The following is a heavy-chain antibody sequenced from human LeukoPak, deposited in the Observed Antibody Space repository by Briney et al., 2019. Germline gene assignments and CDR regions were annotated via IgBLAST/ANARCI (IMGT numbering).Heavy chain of an antibody. Sequence: GGSLRLSCAASGFTFSSYGMHWVRQAPGKGLEWVAFIRYDGSSKYYADSVKGRFTISRDNSKNTLYLQMNSLRAEDTAVYYCAKDHSLPYNNYFDYWGQGTLVTVSS. CDR3: AKDHSLPYNNYFDY. CDR1: GFTFSSYG. J-gene: IGHJ4*02. CDR2: IRYDGSSK. V-gene: IGHV3-30*02. D-gene: IGHD1-1*01.